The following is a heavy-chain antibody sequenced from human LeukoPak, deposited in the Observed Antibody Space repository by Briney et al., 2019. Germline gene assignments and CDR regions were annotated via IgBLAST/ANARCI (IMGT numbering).Heavy chain of an antibody. CDR3: ARGFYGSGSYHNGAFDI. V-gene: IGHV1-8*01. Sequence: ASVKVSCKASGYTFTSYDINWVRQATGQGLEWMGWMNPNSGNTGYAQKFQGRVTMTRNTSISTAYMELSSLRSEDTAVYYCARGFYGSGSYHNGAFDIWGQGTMVTVSS. CDR2: MNPNSGNT. CDR1: GYTFTSYD. J-gene: IGHJ3*02. D-gene: IGHD3-10*01.